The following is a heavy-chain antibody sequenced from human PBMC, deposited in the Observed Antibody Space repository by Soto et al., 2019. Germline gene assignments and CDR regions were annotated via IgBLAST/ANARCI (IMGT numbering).Heavy chain of an antibody. J-gene: IGHJ4*01. CDR1: GYTFTDYG. D-gene: IGHD2-2*01. V-gene: IGHV1-18*01. Sequence: QVQLVQSGGEVKKPGASVKVSCKASGYTFTDYGITWVRQAPGQGLEWMGWISAYTGNTNYAQKVQGRVTMNTDTSTRTAYLELRSLRYDDTAVYYCARGPESRSTAYFDYWGHGTLGTVSA. CDR3: ARGPESRSTAYFDY. CDR2: ISAYTGNT.